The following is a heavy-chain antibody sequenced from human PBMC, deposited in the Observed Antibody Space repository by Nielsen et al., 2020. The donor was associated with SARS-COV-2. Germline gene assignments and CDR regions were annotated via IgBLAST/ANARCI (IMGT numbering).Heavy chain of an antibody. CDR1: GFTFNIYS. V-gene: IGHV3-48*04. D-gene: IGHD5-18*01. J-gene: IGHJ4*02. CDR2: ISSTSSTI. Sequence: GESLKISCAASGFTFNIYSMNWVRQAPGKGLEWVSYISSTSSTIYYADSVKGRFTISRDNAKNSLYLQMNSLRAEDTAVYYCARVPSGYNYGTADYWGQGTLVTVSS. CDR3: ARVPSGYNYGTADY.